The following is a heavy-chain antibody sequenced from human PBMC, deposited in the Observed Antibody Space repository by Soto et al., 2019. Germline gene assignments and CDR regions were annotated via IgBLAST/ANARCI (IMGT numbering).Heavy chain of an antibody. Sequence: ASVKVSCKASGYTFTSYAMHWVRQAPGQRLEWMGWINAGNGNTKYSQKFQGRVTITRDTSASTAYMELSSLRSEDTAVYYCARGKRGYSGYSGEHYMDVWGKGTTVTVSS. D-gene: IGHD5-12*01. CDR3: ARGKRGYSGYSGEHYMDV. CDR1: GYTFTSYA. CDR2: INAGNGNT. J-gene: IGHJ6*03. V-gene: IGHV1-3*01.